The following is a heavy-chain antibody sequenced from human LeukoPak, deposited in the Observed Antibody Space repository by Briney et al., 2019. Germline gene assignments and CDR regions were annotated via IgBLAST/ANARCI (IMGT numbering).Heavy chain of an antibody. CDR2: IWYDGSNK. V-gene: IGHV3-33*01. CDR1: GFTFSSYG. CDR3: ARDDYGDGAMGFDY. D-gene: IGHD4-17*01. J-gene: IGHJ4*02. Sequence: AGRSLRLSYAASGFTFSSYGMHWVRQAPGKGLEWVAVIWYDGSNKYYADSVKGRFTISRDNSKNTLYLQMNSLRAEDTAVYYCARDDYGDGAMGFDYWGQGTLVTVSS.